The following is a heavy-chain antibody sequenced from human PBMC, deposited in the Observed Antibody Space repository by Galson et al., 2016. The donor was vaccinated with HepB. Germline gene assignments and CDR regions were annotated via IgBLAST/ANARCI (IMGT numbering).Heavy chain of an antibody. Sequence: SLRLSCAASGFTFRHYWMHWVRQAPGKGLALVSRIDPDGRRAHYTDSVQGRFTIARDNAKSTLSLQMNSLRVEDTGVYYCVRDEDGYNYWGQGILVTVSS. CDR3: VRDEDGYNY. D-gene: IGHD5-24*01. V-gene: IGHV3-74*01. CDR2: IDPDGRRA. J-gene: IGHJ4*02. CDR1: GFTFRHYW.